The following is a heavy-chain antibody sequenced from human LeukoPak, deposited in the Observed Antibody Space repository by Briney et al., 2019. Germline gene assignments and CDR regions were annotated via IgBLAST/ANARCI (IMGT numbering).Heavy chain of an antibody. Sequence: SETLSLTCTVSDGSISSYYWSWIRQPPGKGLEWIGYIYYSGSTNYNPSLKSRVTISVDTSKNQFPLKLSSVTAADTAVYYCARSIAAAGRALDYWGQGTLVTVSS. D-gene: IGHD6-13*01. V-gene: IGHV4-59*01. CDR2: IYYSGST. CDR3: ARSIAAAGRALDY. CDR1: DGSISSYY. J-gene: IGHJ4*02.